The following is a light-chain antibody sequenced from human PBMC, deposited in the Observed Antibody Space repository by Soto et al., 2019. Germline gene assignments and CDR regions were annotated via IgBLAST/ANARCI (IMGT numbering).Light chain of an antibody. CDR2: DAS. CDR1: QSVSSSY. J-gene: IGKJ5*01. CDR3: QQRSNWPPIT. V-gene: IGKV3D-20*02. Sequence: EIVLTQSPGTLSLSPGERATLSCGASQSVSSSYLAWYQQKPGQAPRLLISDASNRATGIPARFSGSGSGTDFTLTISSLEPEDFAVYYCQQRSNWPPITFGQGTRLEIK.